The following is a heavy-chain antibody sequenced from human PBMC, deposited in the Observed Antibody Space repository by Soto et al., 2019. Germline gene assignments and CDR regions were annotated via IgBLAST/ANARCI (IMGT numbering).Heavy chain of an antibody. Sequence: LSLTCTVSGGSIISGDYYWSWIRQPPGKGLEWIGYIYYSGDTSYNPSLKSRVTISIDTSKNQFSLKLSSVTAADTAVYYCARIARDIVVVPAAPYFDYWGQGTLVTVSS. CDR1: GGSIISGDYY. J-gene: IGHJ4*02. D-gene: IGHD2-2*01. V-gene: IGHV4-30-4*08. CDR3: ARIARDIVVVPAAPYFDY. CDR2: IYYSGDT.